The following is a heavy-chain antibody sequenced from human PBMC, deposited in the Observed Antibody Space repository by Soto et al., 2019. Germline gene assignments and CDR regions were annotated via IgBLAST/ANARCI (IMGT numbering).Heavy chain of an antibody. CDR1: GFIFENFG. CDR3: AKNQGVELVPLATVDWFDP. Sequence: GGSLRLSCAASGFIFENFGMSWVRQAPGKGLEWISSISGSGFKKYCADSVKGRFTISRDNSKSTVYLELNNLSAEDTAVYHCAKNQGVELVPLATVDWFDPWGQGSVVTVSS. CDR2: ISGSGFKK. V-gene: IGHV3-23*01. J-gene: IGHJ5*02. D-gene: IGHD1-26*01.